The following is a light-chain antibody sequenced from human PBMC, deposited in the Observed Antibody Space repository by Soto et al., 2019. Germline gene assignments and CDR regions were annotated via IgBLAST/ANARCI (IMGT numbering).Light chain of an antibody. CDR3: QQYGTSPRT. CDR1: QSVSSSY. CDR2: DAS. Sequence: EIVLTQSPGTLSLSPGERATLSCRASQSVSSSYLAWYQQKPGQAPRLLIYDASSRATGIPDRFSGSGSGTDFILTISRLEPEDFAVYYCQQYGTSPRTFGQGTKVEIK. V-gene: IGKV3-20*01. J-gene: IGKJ1*01.